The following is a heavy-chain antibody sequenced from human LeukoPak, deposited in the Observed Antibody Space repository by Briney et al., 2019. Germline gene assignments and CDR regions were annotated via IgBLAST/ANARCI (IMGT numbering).Heavy chain of an antibody. J-gene: IGHJ6*02. V-gene: IGHV3-30-3*01. D-gene: IGHD3-10*01. Sequence: GGSLRLSCAASGFTFSSYAMHWVRQAPGKGLEWVAVISYDGSNKYYADSVKGRFTISRDNSKNTLYLQTNSLRAEDTAVYYCARDRGPMDVWGQGTTVTVSS. CDR2: ISYDGSNK. CDR3: ARDRGPMDV. CDR1: GFTFSSYA.